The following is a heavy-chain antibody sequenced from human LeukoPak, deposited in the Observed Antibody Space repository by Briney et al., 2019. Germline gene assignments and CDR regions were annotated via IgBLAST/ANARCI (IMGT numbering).Heavy chain of an antibody. CDR2: INHSGST. D-gene: IGHD2-2*01. V-gene: IGHV4-34*01. CDR1: GGSFSGHY. J-gene: IGHJ5*02. CDR3: AGGWEYCSSTSCSNWFDP. Sequence: SETLSLTCAVYGGSFSGHYWSWIRQPPGKGLEWIGEINHSGSTNYNPSLKSRVTISVDTSKNQFSLKLSSVTAADTAVYYCAGGWEYCSSTSCSNWFDPWGQGTLVTVSS.